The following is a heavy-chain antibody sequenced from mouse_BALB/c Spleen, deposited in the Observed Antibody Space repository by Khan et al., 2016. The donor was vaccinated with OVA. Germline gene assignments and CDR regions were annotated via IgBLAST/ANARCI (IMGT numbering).Heavy chain of an antibody. CDR3: ARNYDYDEGIVY. Sequence: QVQLKESGPGLVQPSQSLSITCTVSGFSLTSYGIHWVRQSPGKGLEWLGVIWSGGSTDYDAAFISRLSISKDNSKSQVFFKMNSLQGNDTAIYYCARNYDYDEGIVYWGQGTLVTVSA. J-gene: IGHJ3*01. V-gene: IGHV2-2*02. CDR2: IWSGGST. CDR1: GFSLTSYG. D-gene: IGHD2-4*01.